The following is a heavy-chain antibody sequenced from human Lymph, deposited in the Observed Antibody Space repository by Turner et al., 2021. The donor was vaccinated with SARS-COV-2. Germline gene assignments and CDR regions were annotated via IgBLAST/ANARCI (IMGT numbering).Heavy chain of an antibody. Sequence: EVQLLESGGGLVQPGGSLRLSCAASGFTFSSYAMSLVRKAPGKGLEWVSAISGSGGDTYYADSVKGRFTISRDNSKNTLYLQMNSLRAEDTAVYYCAKGVRGAMIVVVIPYFDYWGQGTLVTVSS. J-gene: IGHJ4*02. V-gene: IGHV3-23*01. CDR3: AKGVRGAMIVVVIPYFDY. CDR1: GFTFSSYA. CDR2: ISGSGGDT. D-gene: IGHD3-22*01.